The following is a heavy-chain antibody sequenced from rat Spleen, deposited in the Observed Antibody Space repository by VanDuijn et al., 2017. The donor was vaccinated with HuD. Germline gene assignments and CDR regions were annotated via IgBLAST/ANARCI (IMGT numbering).Heavy chain of an antibody. J-gene: IGHJ2*01. CDR3: VRHRDYYNSYVYAFDY. V-gene: IGHV5-29*01. CDR1: GFTLSDYG. CDR2: FSYDGRTT. Sequence: EVQLVESGGGLVQPGRSLKLSCVASGFTLSDYGMHWIRQAPGKGLEWVATFSYDGRTTYYRDSVKARFTISRDNAKSTLYLQMDSLRSEDTATYYCVRHRDYYNSYVYAFDYWGQGVMVTVSS. D-gene: IGHD1-2*01.